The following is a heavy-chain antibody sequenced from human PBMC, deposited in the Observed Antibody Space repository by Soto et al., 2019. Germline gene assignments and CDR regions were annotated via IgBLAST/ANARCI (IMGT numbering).Heavy chain of an antibody. D-gene: IGHD2-2*01. J-gene: IGHJ5*01. CDR3: ARPLRGVVVPAARLHWFDS. CDR2: INSDVSST. V-gene: IGHV3-74*01. CDR1: GFAFISYW. Sequence: GGSLRFSCAASGFAFISYWRHWVGQAPGKGLVWFSRINSDVSSTSYANSVKGRFTISRDTAKNTLYLQMNTLRAEDTALYYCARPLRGVVVPAARLHWFDSWGQGTLVTVSS.